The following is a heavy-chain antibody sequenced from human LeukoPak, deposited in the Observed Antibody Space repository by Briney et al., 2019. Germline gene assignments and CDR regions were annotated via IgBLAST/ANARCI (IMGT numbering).Heavy chain of an antibody. CDR1: GFTFSSYG. CDR3: AKDRPVWSGYYFDY. J-gene: IGHJ4*02. D-gene: IGHD3-3*01. Sequence: GRSLRLSCAASGFTFSSYGMHWVRQAPGKGLEWVAVISYDGSNKYYADSVKGRFTISRDNSKNTLYLQMNSLRAEDTAVYYCAKDRPVWSGYYFDYWGQGTLVTVSS. V-gene: IGHV3-30*18. CDR2: ISYDGSNK.